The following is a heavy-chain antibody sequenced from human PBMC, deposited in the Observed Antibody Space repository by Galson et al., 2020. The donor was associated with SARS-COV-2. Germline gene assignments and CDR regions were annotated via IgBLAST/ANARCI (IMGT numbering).Heavy chain of an antibody. J-gene: IGHJ4*02. CDR3: ARVQRGSRAVADLLTFDY. CDR2: INHSGST. Sequence: SETLSLTCAVYGGSFSGYYWSWIRQPQGKGLEWIGEINHSGSTNYNPSLKSRVTISVDTSKNQFSLKLYSVTAADTAVYYCARVQRGSRAVADLLTFDYWGTGILVTVSS. V-gene: IGHV4-34*01. D-gene: IGHD6-19*01. CDR1: GGSFSGYY.